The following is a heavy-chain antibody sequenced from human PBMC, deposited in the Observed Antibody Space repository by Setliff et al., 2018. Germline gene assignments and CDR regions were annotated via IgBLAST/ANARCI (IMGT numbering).Heavy chain of an antibody. CDR3: ARMSGFLYMDV. CDR2: IYTSWST. CDR1: GGSLSSGPYY. J-gene: IGHJ6*03. Sequence: PSETLSLTCTVSGGSLSSGPYYWTWVRQPAGKELEWIGQIYTSWSTNYNPSLKGRATLSIDASKRQFSLKLTSVTAADTAVYYCARMSGFLYMDVCGKGTTVTVSS. V-gene: IGHV4-61*09. D-gene: IGHD3-3*01.